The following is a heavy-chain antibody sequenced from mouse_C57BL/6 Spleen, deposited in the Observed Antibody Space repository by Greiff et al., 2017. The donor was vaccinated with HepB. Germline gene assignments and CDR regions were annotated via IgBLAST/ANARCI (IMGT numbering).Heavy chain of an antibody. CDR2: IDPSDSYT. Sequence: VQLQQSGAELVKPGASVKLSCKASGYTFTSYWMQWVKQRPGQGLEWIGEIDPSDSYTNYNQKFKGKATLTVDTSSSTAYMQLSSLPSEDSAVYYCARQYYGSSYGYFDYWGQGTTLTVSS. J-gene: IGHJ2*01. V-gene: IGHV1-50*01. CDR1: GYTFTSYW. D-gene: IGHD1-1*01. CDR3: ARQYYGSSYGYFDY.